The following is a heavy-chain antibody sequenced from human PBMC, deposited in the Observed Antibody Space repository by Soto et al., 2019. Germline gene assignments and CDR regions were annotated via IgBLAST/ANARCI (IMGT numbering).Heavy chain of an antibody. D-gene: IGHD6-19*01. CDR3: VKNGLDNTLSAINS. CDR2: ITVSGSGT. J-gene: IGHJ4*02. CDR1: GFTIRNNV. Sequence: GGSLSLSCAASGFTIRNNVLCWVRQPPGKGLDWVSGITVSGSGTYYADSVQSRFTISRDNSTNNVFLQMNSLRAEATALYYCVKNGLDNTLSAINSWGPEPLVTVS. V-gene: IGHV3-23*01.